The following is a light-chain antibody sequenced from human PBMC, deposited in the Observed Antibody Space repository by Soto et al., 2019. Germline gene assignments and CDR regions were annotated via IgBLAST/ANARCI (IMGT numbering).Light chain of an antibody. CDR1: QPVGRN. CDR3: QQYIIWPYT. V-gene: IGKV3-15*01. CDR2: GAS. Sequence: EMVMTQSPATLSVSPGERVTLSCRASQPVGRNFAWYRQRPGQSPTLLIYGASTRATDIPPRFSGSGSGTNGTLTISSLQSEDFAVYYCQQYIIWPYTFGQGTKLEI. J-gene: IGKJ2*01.